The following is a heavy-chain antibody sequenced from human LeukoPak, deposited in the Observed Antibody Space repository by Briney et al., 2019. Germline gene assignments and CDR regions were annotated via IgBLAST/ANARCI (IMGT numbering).Heavy chain of an antibody. V-gene: IGHV3-66*01. CDR1: EFSVGSNY. CDR2: IYSGGST. Sequence: TGGSLSLSCAASEFSVGSNYMTWVRQAAGKGLEWVSLIYSGGSTYYADSVKGRFTISRDNAKNTLYLQMNSLRAEDTAVYYCARIRSYSDYWGQGTLVTVSS. J-gene: IGHJ4*02. D-gene: IGHD1-14*01. CDR3: ARIRSYSDY.